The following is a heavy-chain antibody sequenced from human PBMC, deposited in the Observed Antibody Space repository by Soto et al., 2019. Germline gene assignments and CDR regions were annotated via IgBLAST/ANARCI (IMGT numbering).Heavy chain of an antibody. D-gene: IGHD5-18*01. J-gene: IGHJ2*01. CDR2: ISYDGSNK. CDR3: ARDPLWGTAMVLWYFDL. CDR1: GFTFSSYL. V-gene: IGHV3-30-3*01. Sequence: QVQLVESGGGVVQPGRPLRLSCEAPGFTFSSYLRHGVRQAPGKGLEWGAVISYDGSNKYYAASVKGRFTISRDNSKNTLYLQMNSLRAEDTAVYYCARDPLWGTAMVLWYFDLWGRGTLVTVSS.